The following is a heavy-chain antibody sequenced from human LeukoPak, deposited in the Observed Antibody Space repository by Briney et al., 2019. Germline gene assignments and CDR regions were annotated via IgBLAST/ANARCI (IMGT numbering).Heavy chain of an antibody. CDR3: AKDRRTRTLSIGSPLDY. D-gene: IGHD1-1*01. J-gene: IGHJ4*02. Sequence: GGSLRLSCAASGFTFSSYGMSWVRQAPGKGLEWVSAISGSGGSTYYADSVKGRFTISRDNSKNTLYLQMNSLRAEDTAVYYCAKDRRTRTLSIGSPLDYWGQGTLVTVSS. CDR1: GFTFSSYG. V-gene: IGHV3-23*01. CDR2: ISGSGGST.